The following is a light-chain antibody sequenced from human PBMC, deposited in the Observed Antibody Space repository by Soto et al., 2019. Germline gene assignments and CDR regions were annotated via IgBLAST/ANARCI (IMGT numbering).Light chain of an antibody. CDR2: GVS. V-gene: IGKV3-20*01. CDR1: QTVRNSY. Sequence: EIVLTQSPGTLSLSPGERATLSCRASQTVRNSYLAWYQQKPGQAPRLLIYGVSARATGIPDRFSGSGSGTDFTLTISRLEPEDFAVFYCQQYDGSLPYTFGRGTKLEIK. CDR3: QQYDGSLPYT. J-gene: IGKJ2*01.